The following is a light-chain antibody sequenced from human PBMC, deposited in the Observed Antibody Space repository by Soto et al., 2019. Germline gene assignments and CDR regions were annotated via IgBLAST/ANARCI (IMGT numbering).Light chain of an antibody. J-gene: IGLJ1*01. V-gene: IGLV2-14*01. CDR2: EVS. Sequence: QSALTQPASVSGSPGQSITISCTGTSSDVGGYNYVSWYQQQAGKAPKLILHEVSNRPSGVSNRFSGSKSGNTASLPISGLQAEDEADYYCDSYTSSRADVFGIGTKLTVL. CDR3: DSYTSSRADV. CDR1: SSDVGGYNY.